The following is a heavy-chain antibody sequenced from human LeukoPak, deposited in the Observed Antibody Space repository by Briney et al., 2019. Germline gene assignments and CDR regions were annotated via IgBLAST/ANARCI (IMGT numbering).Heavy chain of an antibody. CDR3: ARTIQLWFRDAFDI. D-gene: IGHD5-18*01. V-gene: IGHV4-34*01. J-gene: IGHJ3*02. CDR1: GGSFSGYY. CDR2: INHSGST. Sequence: SETLSLTCAVYGGSFSGYYWSWIRQPPGKGLEWIGEINHSGSTNYNPSLKSRVTISVDKSKNQFSLKLSSVTAADTAVYYCARTIQLWFRDAFDIWGQGTMVTVSS.